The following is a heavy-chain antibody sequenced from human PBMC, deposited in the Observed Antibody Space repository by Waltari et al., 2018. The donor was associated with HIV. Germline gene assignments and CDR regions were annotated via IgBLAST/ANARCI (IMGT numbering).Heavy chain of an antibody. V-gene: IGHV3-73*01. CDR3: TRRDYYDSSPSNYYYYYGMDV. J-gene: IGHJ6*02. CDR2: IRSKANSYAT. CDR1: GFTFSGSA. D-gene: IGHD3-22*01. Sequence: GSLKLSCAASGFTFSGSAMHWVRQASGKGLEWVGRIRSKANSYATAYAASVKGRFTISRDDSKNTAYLQMNSLKTEDTAVYYCTRRDYYDSSPSNYYYYYGMDVWGQGTTVTVSS.